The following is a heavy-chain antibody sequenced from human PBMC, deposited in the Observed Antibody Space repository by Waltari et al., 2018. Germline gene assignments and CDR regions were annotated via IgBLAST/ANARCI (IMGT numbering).Heavy chain of an antibody. D-gene: IGHD6-19*01. V-gene: IGHV4-34*01. CDR1: GGSFSGYY. Sequence: QVQLQQWGAGLLKPSETLSLTCAGYGGSFSGYYWSWIRQPPGKGLGWIGEIKQCGSTNDNPCLKGRVTISVDTSKNQFSLKLSSVADADTAVYYCATSSGWFDYWGQGTLVTVSS. J-gene: IGHJ4*02. CDR3: ATSSGWFDY. CDR2: IKQCGST.